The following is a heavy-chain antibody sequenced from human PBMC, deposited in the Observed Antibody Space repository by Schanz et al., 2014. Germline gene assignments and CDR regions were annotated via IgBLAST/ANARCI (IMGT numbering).Heavy chain of an antibody. V-gene: IGHV3-23*04. Sequence: EVQLVESGGGLVQPGGSLRLSCVASGFTFSTYAMSWVRQAPGKGPEWVSSLTGSGGGTYYADSVRGRFAISRDNSKNTLYLEMNSLRAEDTAVYYCARDGDFDYWGQGTLVTVSS. CDR2: LTGSGGGT. CDR1: GFTFSTYA. CDR3: ARDGDFDY. J-gene: IGHJ4*02.